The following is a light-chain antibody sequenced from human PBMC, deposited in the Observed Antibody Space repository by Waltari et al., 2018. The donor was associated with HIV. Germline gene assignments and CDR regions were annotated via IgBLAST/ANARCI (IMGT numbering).Light chain of an antibody. J-gene: IGKJ1*01. CDR1: QSPFFTSTNNNKNY. CDR3: QQHYSLPWT. V-gene: IGKV4-1*01. Sequence: DIVLPQPPDSLAVFPGERATIHCTSSQSPFFTSTNNNKNYLTWHQKKPGHPPKLLIYWSNARESGVPERFSGGGSGTDFTLTISSLQPDDVAIYFCQQHYSLPWTFGQGTKVEI. CDR2: WSN.